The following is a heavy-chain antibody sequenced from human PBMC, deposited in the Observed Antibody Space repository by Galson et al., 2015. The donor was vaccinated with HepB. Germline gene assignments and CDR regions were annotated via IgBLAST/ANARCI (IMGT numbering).Heavy chain of an antibody. CDR1: GYTFNSYA. CDR2: INTNTGNP. V-gene: IGHV7-4-1*02. Sequence: SVKVSCKASGYTFNSYAINWVRQAPGQGLEWMGWINTNTGNPTYAQGFLGRFVFSLDTSVSSAYLQISSLKAEDTAVYYCARAGQLLPQGWFDPWGQGTQVTVSS. D-gene: IGHD6-19*01. CDR3: ARAGQLLPQGWFDP. J-gene: IGHJ5*02.